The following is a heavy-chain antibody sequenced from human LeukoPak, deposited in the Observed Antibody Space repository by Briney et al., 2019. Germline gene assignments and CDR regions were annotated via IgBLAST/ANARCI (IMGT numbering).Heavy chain of an antibody. Sequence: SETLSLTCTVSGGSISSGGYYWSWIRQHPGKGLEWIGYIYYSGSTYHNPSLKSRVTISVDTSKDQFSLKLSSVTAADTAVYYCARIGGSSWSVGYWGQGTLVTVSS. V-gene: IGHV4-31*03. J-gene: IGHJ4*02. CDR3: ARIGGSSWSVGY. CDR1: GGSISSGGYY. D-gene: IGHD6-13*01. CDR2: IYYSGST.